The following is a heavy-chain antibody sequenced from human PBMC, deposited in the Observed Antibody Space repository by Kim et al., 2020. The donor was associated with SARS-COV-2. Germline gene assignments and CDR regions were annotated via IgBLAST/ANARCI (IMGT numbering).Heavy chain of an antibody. V-gene: IGHV1-69*13. D-gene: IGHD6-6*01. CDR1: GDNFNIYV. CDR2: IIPVFGTV. CDR3: AREWQLVLDH. Sequence: SVKVSCKASGDNFNIYVIAWVRQAPGHGLEWMGDIIPVFGTVNYAPKFQGRVTITASSCSPSSSLFFGRALSDCPWIYYCAREWQLVLDHWGQGSLVTV. J-gene: IGHJ4*02.